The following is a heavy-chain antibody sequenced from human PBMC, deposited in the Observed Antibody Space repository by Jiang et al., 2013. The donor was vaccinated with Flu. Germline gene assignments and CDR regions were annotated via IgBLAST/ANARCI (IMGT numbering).Heavy chain of an antibody. J-gene: IGHJ4*02. Sequence: QLVESGGGLVXRGGSLRLSCAASGFTFSNYWMHWVRQAPGKGLMWVSRINSDGSDTSYADSVEGRFTISRDNAKNTLSLQMNSLRAEDTAVYYCTRGGGTMVRGVIPPGYWGQGTLVTVSS. CDR3: TRGGGTMVRGVIPPGY. CDR1: GFTFSNYW. CDR2: INSDGSDT. D-gene: IGHD3-10*01. V-gene: IGHV3-74*01.